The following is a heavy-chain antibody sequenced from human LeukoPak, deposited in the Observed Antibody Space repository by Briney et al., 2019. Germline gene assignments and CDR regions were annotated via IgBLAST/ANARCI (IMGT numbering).Heavy chain of an antibody. J-gene: IGHJ4*02. CDR3: AKINNDDDY. CDR2: ISPDGNIE. CDR1: GFTFTTFG. Sequence: GGSLRLSCAASGFTFTTFGIHWVRQAPGKGLEWVAAISPDGNIEYYTDSVKGRFTISRDNSKNMIYLQMNSLRGEDSAVYYCAKINNDDDYGAREPLVTVPS. D-gene: IGHD1/OR15-1a*01. V-gene: IGHV3-30*18.